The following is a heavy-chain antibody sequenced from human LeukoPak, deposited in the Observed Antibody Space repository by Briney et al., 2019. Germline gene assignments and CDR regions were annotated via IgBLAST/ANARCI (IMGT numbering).Heavy chain of an antibody. CDR2: IQQ. V-gene: IGHV3-7*01. CDR3: ARSSPHCSSTSCYNDAFDI. CDR1: GFTFSTYW. J-gene: IGHJ3*02. D-gene: IGHD2-2*02. Sequence: GGSLRLSCAASGFTFSTYWMSWVRQAPGKGLAWVAKIQQFTISTDNAKNSLYLQMNSLRAEDTAVYYCARSSPHCSSTSCYNDAFDIWGQGTMVTVSS.